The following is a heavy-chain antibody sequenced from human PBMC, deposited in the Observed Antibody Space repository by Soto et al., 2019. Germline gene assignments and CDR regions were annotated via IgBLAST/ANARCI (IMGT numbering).Heavy chain of an antibody. Sequence: SETLSLTCTVSGNSIRAYSWSWVRQPPGKGLEWIGNIHYNGNTKYNPSLKSRVTMSVDTSKNQFSLRLISVTAADTAKYFCAREGNLGRWLQPLDFWGQGTLVTVSS. CDR1: GNSIRAYS. CDR2: IHYNGNT. V-gene: IGHV4-59*01. D-gene: IGHD5-12*01. J-gene: IGHJ4*02. CDR3: AREGNLGRWLQPLDF.